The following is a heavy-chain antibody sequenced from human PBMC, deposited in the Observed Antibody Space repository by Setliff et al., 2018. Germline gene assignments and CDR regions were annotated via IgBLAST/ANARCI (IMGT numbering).Heavy chain of an antibody. CDR3: AGGLVDERTAYPYAEYFQY. CDR1: GGSISSYY. J-gene: IGHJ4*01. Sequence: SETLSLTCTVSGGSISSYYWSWIRQPPGKGLEWIGEINHSGSTNYNPSLKSRVTISVDTSKNQFSLRINSVTAADTGVYYCAGGLVDERTAYPYAEYFQYWGDGTLVTVSS. CDR2: INHSGST. D-gene: IGHD3-16*01. V-gene: IGHV4-34*01.